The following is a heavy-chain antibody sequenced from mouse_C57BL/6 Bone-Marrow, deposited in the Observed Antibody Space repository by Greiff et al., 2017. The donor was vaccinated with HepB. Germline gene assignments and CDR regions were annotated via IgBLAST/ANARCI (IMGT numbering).Heavy chain of an antibody. CDR1: GFNIKDYY. J-gene: IGHJ2*01. V-gene: IGHV14-2*01. CDR3: ARWRYYGSSLFDY. D-gene: IGHD1-1*01. CDR2: IDPEDGET. Sequence: DVKLQESGAELVKPGASVKLSCTASGFNIKDYYMHWVKQRTEQGLEWIGRIDPEDGETKYATKFQGKATITADTSSNTAYLQLSSLTSEDTAVYYCARWRYYGSSLFDYWGQGTTLTVSS.